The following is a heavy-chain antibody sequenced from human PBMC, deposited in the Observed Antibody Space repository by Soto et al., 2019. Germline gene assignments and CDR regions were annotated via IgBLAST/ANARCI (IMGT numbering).Heavy chain of an antibody. CDR1: GFIFSQYS. Sequence: GGSLRLSCAASGFIFSQYSMNWVRQAPGKGLEWASSISSTGALMYYADSVKGRFTISRDDADNSLYLQMNSLRVEDTAVYYCARDRLARGIPVAGRIDYWGQGALVTVSS. D-gene: IGHD6-19*01. CDR2: ISSTGALM. CDR3: ARDRLARGIPVAGRIDY. V-gene: IGHV3-21*01. J-gene: IGHJ4*02.